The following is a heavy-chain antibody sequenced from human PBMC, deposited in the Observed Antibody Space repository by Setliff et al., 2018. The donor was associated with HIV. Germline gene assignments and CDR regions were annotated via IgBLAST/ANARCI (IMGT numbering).Heavy chain of an antibody. V-gene: IGHV3-23*01. Sequence: GGSLRLSCAASGFSFGSNWMSWVRQAPGKGLEWVADISGISDKIKYVDSVKGRFTISRDNSKNTLYLQMNSLRAEDTAVYYCARGRCSGGSCAMGYYFDYWGQGTLVTVSS. CDR2: ISGISDKI. CDR1: GFSFGSNW. J-gene: IGHJ4*02. D-gene: IGHD2-15*01. CDR3: ARGRCSGGSCAMGYYFDY.